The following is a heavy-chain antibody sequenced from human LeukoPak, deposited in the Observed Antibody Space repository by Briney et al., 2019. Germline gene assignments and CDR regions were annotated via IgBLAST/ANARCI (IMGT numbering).Heavy chain of an antibody. Sequence: PVGSLRLSCAASGFTFSSYGMHWDRQAPGKGLEWVAFIRYDGSNKYYADSVKGRFTISRDNSKNTLYLQMNSLRAEDTAVYYCAKVPTTVTFYYYYYGMDVWGQGTTVTVSS. CDR2: IRYDGSNK. V-gene: IGHV3-30*02. CDR1: GFTFSSYG. CDR3: AKVPTTVTFYYYYYGMDV. D-gene: IGHD4-17*01. J-gene: IGHJ6*02.